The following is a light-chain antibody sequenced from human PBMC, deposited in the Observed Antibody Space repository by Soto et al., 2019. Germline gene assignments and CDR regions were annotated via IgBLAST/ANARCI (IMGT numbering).Light chain of an antibody. J-gene: IGLJ3*02. CDR1: TGAVTGGHY. Sequence: QALVTQEPSLTVSPGGTVTLTCGSSTGAVTGGHYPYWFQQKPGQAPKTLIYDTNNKLSWTPARFSGSLLGGKAALTLSGAQPEDEADYYCLLSYSGPWVFGGGTQLTVL. CDR3: LLSYSGPWV. V-gene: IGLV7-46*01. CDR2: DTN.